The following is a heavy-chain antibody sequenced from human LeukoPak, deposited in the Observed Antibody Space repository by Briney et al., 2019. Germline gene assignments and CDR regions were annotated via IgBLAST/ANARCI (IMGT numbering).Heavy chain of an antibody. V-gene: IGHV3-30-3*01. J-gene: IGHJ4*02. CDR3: AREDYGASGSSLGNLDY. Sequence: GGSLRLSCAASGFTFSSYAMSWVRQAPGKGLEWVAVISYDVITKYYADSVKGRFTLSRDNSKNILFLQMDSLRAEDTAVYFCAREDYGASGSSLGNLDYWGQGTLVTVSS. CDR1: GFTFSSYA. CDR2: ISYDVITK. D-gene: IGHD4/OR15-4a*01.